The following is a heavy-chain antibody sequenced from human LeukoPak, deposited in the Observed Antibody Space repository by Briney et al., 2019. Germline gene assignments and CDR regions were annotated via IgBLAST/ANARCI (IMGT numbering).Heavy chain of an antibody. CDR2: ISSSSSYI. CDR1: GFTFSRYS. Sequence: GGSLRLSCAGSGFTFSRYSMNWVRQAPGKGLEWVSSISSSSSYIYYADSVKGRFTISRDNAKNSLYLQMNSLRAEDTAVYYCARSWELPPFDYWGQGTLVTVSS. CDR3: ARSWELPPFDY. J-gene: IGHJ4*02. D-gene: IGHD1-26*01. V-gene: IGHV3-21*01.